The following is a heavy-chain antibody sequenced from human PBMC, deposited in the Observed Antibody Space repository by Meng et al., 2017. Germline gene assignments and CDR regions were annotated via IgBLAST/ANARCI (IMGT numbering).Heavy chain of an antibody. CDR1: GDSVSSNSAA. CDR3: ARAYCSGGSCEFDY. V-gene: IGHV6-1*01. Sequence: QVQLQHPGPGLVQPSQTLSLTCAISGDSVSSNSAAWNGIRQSPSRGLEWLGRTYYRSKWYNEYTVSVKSRITINPDTSKNQFSLQLNSVTPEDTAVYYCARAYCSGGSCEFDYWGQGTLVTVSS. D-gene: IGHD2-15*01. J-gene: IGHJ4*02. CDR2: TYYRSKWYN.